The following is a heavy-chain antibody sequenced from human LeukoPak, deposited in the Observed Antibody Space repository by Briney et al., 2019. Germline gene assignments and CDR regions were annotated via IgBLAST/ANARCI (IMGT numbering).Heavy chain of an antibody. Sequence: SETLSLTCTVSGGSISSYYWSWIRQPAGKGLEWIGRFYTTGSTNYNPSLKSRVTISVDTSKNQFSLKLSSVTAADTAVYYCAREVAYGDSPDAFDIWGQGTMVTVSS. CDR1: GGSISSYY. CDR2: FYTTGST. D-gene: IGHD4-17*01. J-gene: IGHJ3*02. V-gene: IGHV4-4*07. CDR3: AREVAYGDSPDAFDI.